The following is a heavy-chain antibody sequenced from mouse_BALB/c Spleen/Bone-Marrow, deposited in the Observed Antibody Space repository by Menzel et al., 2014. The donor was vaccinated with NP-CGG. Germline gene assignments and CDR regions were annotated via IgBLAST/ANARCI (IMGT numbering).Heavy chain of an antibody. D-gene: IGHD1-1*01. V-gene: IGHV1S81*02. Sequence: VQLQQSGAELVKPGASVKLSCKASGCTFSSYYMYWVKQRPGQGLEWIGEINPSNGGTKFNEKFKSKATLTVDKSSSTAYMQLSSLTSEDSAVYYCTRSNYGYWYFDVWGAGTTVTVSS. J-gene: IGHJ1*01. CDR2: INPSNGGT. CDR1: GCTFSSYY. CDR3: TRSNYGYWYFDV.